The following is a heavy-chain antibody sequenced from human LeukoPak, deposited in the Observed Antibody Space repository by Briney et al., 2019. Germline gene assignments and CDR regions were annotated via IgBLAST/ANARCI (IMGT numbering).Heavy chain of an antibody. CDR1: GGSISSGGYS. V-gene: IGHV4-30-2*01. Sequence: SETLSLTCTVSGGSISSGGYSWSWIRRPPGKGLEWIGHIYQSGSTYYNPSLKSRVTISVDRAKNQFSLKLSSVTAADTAVYYCARAPRVDYMDVWGKGTTVTVSS. D-gene: IGHD2-15*01. J-gene: IGHJ6*03. CDR2: IYQSGST. CDR3: ARAPRVDYMDV.